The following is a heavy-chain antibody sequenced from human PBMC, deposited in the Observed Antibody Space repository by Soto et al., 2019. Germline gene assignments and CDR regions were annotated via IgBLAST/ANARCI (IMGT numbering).Heavy chain of an antibody. D-gene: IGHD1-1*01. CDR3: ARGEPQYRTNWFDP. J-gene: IGHJ5*02. CDR1: GYTFTSYA. V-gene: IGHV1-3*01. Sequence: ASVKVSCKASGYTFTSYAMHWVRQAPGQRLEWMGWINAGNGNTKYSQKFQGRVTITRDTSASTAYMELSSLRSEDTAVYYCARGEPQYRTNWFDPWGRGTLVTVSS. CDR2: INAGNGNT.